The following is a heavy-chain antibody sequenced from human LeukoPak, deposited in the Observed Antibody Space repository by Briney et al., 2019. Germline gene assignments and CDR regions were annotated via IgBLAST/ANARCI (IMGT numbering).Heavy chain of an antibody. V-gene: IGHV4-30-2*01. CDR1: GASISGGYY. J-gene: IGHJ4*02. Sequence: SETLSLTCSVSGASISGGYYWSLIRQPPGKGLEWIGYIYHSGSTYYNPSLKSRVTISVDRSKNQFSLKLSSVTAADTAVYYCARERGAVAGFDYWGQGTLVTVSS. CDR2: IYHSGST. CDR3: ARERGAVAGFDY. D-gene: IGHD6-19*01.